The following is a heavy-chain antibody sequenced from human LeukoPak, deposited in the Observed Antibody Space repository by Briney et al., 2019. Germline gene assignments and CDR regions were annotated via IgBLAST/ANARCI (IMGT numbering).Heavy chain of an antibody. D-gene: IGHD3-10*01. CDR2: ISGSGGTI. CDR3: AKGLSYGLGSYWGGGGKFFYGMDV. Sequence: GGSLRLSCVASGFTFSNYAMTWVRQAPGKGLEWVSGISGSGGTIYYADSVKGRFTISRDNSKNTLYLQMNSLRAEDTAVYYCAKGLSYGLGSYWGGGGKFFYGMDVWGQGTTVTVSS. CDR1: GFTFSNYA. V-gene: IGHV3-23*01. J-gene: IGHJ6*02.